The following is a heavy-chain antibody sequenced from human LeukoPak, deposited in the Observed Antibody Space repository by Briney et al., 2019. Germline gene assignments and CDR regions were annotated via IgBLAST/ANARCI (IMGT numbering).Heavy chain of an antibody. J-gene: IGHJ1*01. D-gene: IGHD6-13*01. V-gene: IGHV4-34*01. Sequence: SETLSLTCAVYGGSFSGYYWSWIRQPPGKGLEWIGEINHSGSTNYNPSLKSRVTISVDTSKNQFSLKLSSVAAADTAVYYCVIAATTEYFQHWGQGTLVTVSS. CDR2: INHSGST. CDR3: VIAATTEYFQH. CDR1: GGSFSGYY.